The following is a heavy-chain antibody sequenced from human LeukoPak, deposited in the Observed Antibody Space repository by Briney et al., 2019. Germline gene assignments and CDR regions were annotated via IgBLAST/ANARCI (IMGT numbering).Heavy chain of an antibody. D-gene: IGHD5-18*01. CDR3: ARDLGVMVRAFDI. CDR1: GGSFSGYY. V-gene: IGHV4-34*01. CDR2: INHSGST. Sequence: SETLSLTCAVYGGSFSGYYWSWIRQPPGKGLEWIGEINHSGSTNYNPSLKSRVTISVDTSKNQISLKLSSVTAADTAVYYCARDLGVMVRAFDIWGQGTMVTVSS. J-gene: IGHJ3*02.